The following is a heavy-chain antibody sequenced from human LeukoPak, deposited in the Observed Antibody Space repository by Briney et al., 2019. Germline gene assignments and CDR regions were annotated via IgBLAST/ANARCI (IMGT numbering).Heavy chain of an antibody. J-gene: IGHJ4*02. V-gene: IGHV3-33*03. CDR2: AWYDGSTK. CDR3: AKDVGKWESLHFFDY. Sequence: GGSLRLSCEASGFSFRSYGMHWVRQAPGKGLEGVAVAWYDGSTKYYEDSVKGRFTISRDDSRNTLYLQMNSLSGDDTAVYYCAKDVGKWESLHFFDYWGQGTLVTVSS. D-gene: IGHD1-26*01. CDR1: GFSFRSYG.